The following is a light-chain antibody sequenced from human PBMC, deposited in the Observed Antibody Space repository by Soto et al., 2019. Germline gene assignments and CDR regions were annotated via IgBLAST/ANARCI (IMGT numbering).Light chain of an antibody. V-gene: IGLV6-57*01. CDR2: EDN. CDR3: QSYDTGAVV. J-gene: IGLJ2*01. CDR1: SGSIASNY. Sequence: NFMLTQPHSVSESPGKTVTISCTRSSGSIASNYVQWYQQRPGSFPTTVIYEDNQRPSGVPDRFSGSIDSSSNSASLTISGLKTEDEADYYCQSYDTGAVVLGGGTKLTVL.